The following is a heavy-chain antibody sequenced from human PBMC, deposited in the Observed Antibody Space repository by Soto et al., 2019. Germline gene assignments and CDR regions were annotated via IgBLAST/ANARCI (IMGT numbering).Heavy chain of an antibody. Sequence: GGSLRLSCAASGFTFKTYAMSWVRQAPGKGLEWVSTISGSGGAVYQPDSVKGRFTISRDNSKNTLFLQMNSLRAEDTATYYCAKDHTGKYIPDAFDVWGQGTLVTVSS. CDR2: ISGSGGAV. CDR3: AKDHTGKYIPDAFDV. CDR1: GFTFKTYA. D-gene: IGHD7-27*01. V-gene: IGHV3-23*01. J-gene: IGHJ3*01.